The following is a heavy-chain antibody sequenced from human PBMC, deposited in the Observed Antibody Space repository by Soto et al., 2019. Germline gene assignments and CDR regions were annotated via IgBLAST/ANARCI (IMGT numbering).Heavy chain of an antibody. V-gene: IGHV4-30-2*01. CDR3: ARGSSSYYDYGMEV. CDR2: IYDSGST. Sequence: SLSLPGSFSGYSKSRGCYAGTWIRQPPGKALEWIGNIYDSGSTSYNPYLKSRVTISVDTSKNQFSLRLTSVTAGDTAVYFCARGSSSYYDYGMEVWGQGTTVTVSS. CDR1: GYSKSRGCYA. D-gene: IGHD6-6*01. J-gene: IGHJ6*02.